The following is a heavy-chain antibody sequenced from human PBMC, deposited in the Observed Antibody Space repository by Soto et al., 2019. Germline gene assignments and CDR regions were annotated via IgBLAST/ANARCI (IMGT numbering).Heavy chain of an antibody. CDR1: GYTLTELS. J-gene: IGHJ4*02. CDR3: ARDQGDGYNNFDY. CDR2: INPNSGDT. Sequence: ASVKVSCKVSGYTLTELSMHWVRQAPGKGLEWMGWINPNSGDTNYAQKFQGWVTMTRDTSISTAYMELSRLRSDDTAVYYCARDQGDGYNNFDYWGQGTLVTVSS. V-gene: IGHV1-2*04. D-gene: IGHD5-12*01.